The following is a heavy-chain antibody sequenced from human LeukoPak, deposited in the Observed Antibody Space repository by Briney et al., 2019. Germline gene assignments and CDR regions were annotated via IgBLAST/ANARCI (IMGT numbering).Heavy chain of an antibody. CDR2: IWYDGSNK. J-gene: IGHJ6*03. CDR3: ARDGVVVPAASPQDYYYYMDV. Sequence: GRSLRLSCAASGFTFSSYGMHWVRQAPGKGLEWVAVIWYDGSNKYYADSVKGRFTISRDNSKNTLYLQMNSLRAEDTAVYYCARDGVVVPAASPQDYYYYMDVWGKGTTVTVSS. CDR1: GFTFSSYG. D-gene: IGHD2-2*01. V-gene: IGHV3-33*01.